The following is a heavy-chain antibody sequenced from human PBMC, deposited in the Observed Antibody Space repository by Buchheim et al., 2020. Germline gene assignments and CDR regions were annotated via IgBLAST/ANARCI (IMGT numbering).Heavy chain of an antibody. CDR3: ARDLCSGDSCYAFHY. CDR1: GFSFSIYA. Sequence: QVQLVESGGGVVQPGKSLRLSCAASGFSFSIYAMHWVRRAPGKGLEWVAVIWNDGTKDYYVDSVKGRFTISRDNSKNMVYFQMNSLRAEDTAVYYCARDLCSGDSCYAFHYWGRGTL. J-gene: IGHJ4*01. CDR2: IWNDGTKD. V-gene: IGHV3-33*01. D-gene: IGHD2-15*01.